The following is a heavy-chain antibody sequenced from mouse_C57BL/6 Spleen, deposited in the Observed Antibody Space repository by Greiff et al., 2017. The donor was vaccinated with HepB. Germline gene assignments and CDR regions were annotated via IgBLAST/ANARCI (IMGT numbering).Heavy chain of an antibody. CDR1: GFTFSSYG. V-gene: IGHV5-6*01. D-gene: IGHD2-13*01. CDR3: ARVYYGDGAMDY. J-gene: IGHJ4*01. CDR2: ISSGGSYT. Sequence: EVKLMESGGDLVKPGGSLKLSCAASGFTFSSYGMSWVRQTPDKRLEWVATISSGGSYTYYPDSVKGRFTISRDNAKNTLYLQMSSLKSEDTAMYYCARVYYGDGAMDYWGQGTSVTVSS.